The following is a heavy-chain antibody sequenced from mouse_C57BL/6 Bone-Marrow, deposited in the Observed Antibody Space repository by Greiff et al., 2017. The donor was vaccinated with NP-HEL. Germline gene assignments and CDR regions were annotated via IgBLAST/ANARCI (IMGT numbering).Heavy chain of an antibody. D-gene: IGHD2-2*01. CDR1: GSTFTSYW. Sequence: QVQLQQPGTELVKPWTSVKLSCPSSGSTFTSYWMHWVTPRPGQGLEWIGNINPSTCCPTYNEKFKSKATLTVDKSSSTAYMQLSSLTSDDSAVYYCAREGRWLRRGYWYFDVGDTGTTVTVSS. V-gene: IGHV1-53*01. CDR2: INPSTCCP. J-gene: IGHJ1*03. CDR3: AREGRWLRRGYWYFDV.